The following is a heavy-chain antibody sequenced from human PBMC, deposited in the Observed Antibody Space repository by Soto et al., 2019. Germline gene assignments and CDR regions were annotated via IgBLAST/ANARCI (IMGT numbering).Heavy chain of an antibody. CDR1: GFSFSRYG. D-gene: IGHD3-22*01. CDR2: ISYDESAT. Sequence: GGSLRLSCAASGFSFSRYGIHWVRQAPGKGLEWVAVISYDESATFYADSVKGRFTISRDNSKNTLFLQMNSLRPEDTAVYYCSKAMIGSYDSDAFDVWGQGTMVTVSS. V-gene: IGHV3-30*18. J-gene: IGHJ3*01. CDR3: SKAMIGSYDSDAFDV.